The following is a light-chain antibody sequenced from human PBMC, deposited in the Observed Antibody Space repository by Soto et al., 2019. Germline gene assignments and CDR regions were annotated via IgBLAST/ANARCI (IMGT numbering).Light chain of an antibody. CDR3: RSYTSSSTLV. CDR2: DVS. V-gene: IGLV2-14*03. CDR1: SSDVGGYNY. J-gene: IGLJ2*01. Sequence: QSALTQPASVSGSPGQSITISCTGTSSDVGGYNYVSWYQQHPGKVPKLMIYDVSNRPSGVSNRVSGSKSGNTASLTISGLQAEDEADYYCRSYTSSSTLVFGGGTKQTVL.